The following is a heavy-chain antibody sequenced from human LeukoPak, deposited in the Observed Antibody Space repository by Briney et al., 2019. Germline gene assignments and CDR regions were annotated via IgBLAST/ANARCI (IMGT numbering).Heavy chain of an antibody. CDR3: ARVHVGNHNDY. CDR1: GFSISDHY. CDR2: TRNKANRYTT. V-gene: IGHV3-72*01. Sequence: GGSLRLSCVASGFSISDHYMDWVRQAPGKGLEGVGRTRNKANRYTTSYAASVKGRFSISRDDSKNSLYLQMNSLKTEDTAVYYCARVHVGNHNDYWGQGTLVTVSS. J-gene: IGHJ4*02. D-gene: IGHD1-26*01.